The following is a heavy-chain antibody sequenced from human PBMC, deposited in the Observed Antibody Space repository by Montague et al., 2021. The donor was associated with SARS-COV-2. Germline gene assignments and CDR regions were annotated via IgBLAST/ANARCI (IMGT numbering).Heavy chain of an antibody. D-gene: IGHD6-13*01. CDR1: GDSMNNYY. CDR2: INYSGST. J-gene: IGHJ4*02. V-gene: IGHV4-59*01. CDR3: ARAPIYRSSWYAYFDY. Sequence: ETLSLTCTVSGDSMNNYYWSWIRQPPGKGLEWIGYINYSGSTHYNPSLQSRVTLSKDTSKNQFSLRLTSVTAADTAMYFCARAPIYRSSWYAYFDYWGQGTLVTVAS.